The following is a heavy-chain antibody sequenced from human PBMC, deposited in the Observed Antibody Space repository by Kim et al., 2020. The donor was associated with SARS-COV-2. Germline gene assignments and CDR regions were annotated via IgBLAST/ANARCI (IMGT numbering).Heavy chain of an antibody. CDR3: ARDRIAAAGLDYYYGMDV. CDR1: GFTFSSYS. Sequence: GGSLRLSCAASGFTFSSYSMNWVRQAPGKGLEWVSYISSSSSTIYYADSVKGRFTISRDNAKNSLYLQMNSLRAEDTAVYYCARDRIAAAGLDYYYGMDVWGQGTTVTVSS. CDR2: ISSSSSTI. D-gene: IGHD6-13*01. V-gene: IGHV3-48*04. J-gene: IGHJ6*02.